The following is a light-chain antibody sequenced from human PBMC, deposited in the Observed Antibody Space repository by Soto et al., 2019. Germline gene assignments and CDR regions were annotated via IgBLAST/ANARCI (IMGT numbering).Light chain of an antibody. CDR1: QGISSY. Sequence: DIQMTQSPSSLSASVGDRVTITCRASQGISSYLAWYQQQPGKVPKVLIYAASTLQSGVPSRFSGSGSGTDFTLTISSLQPADVATYYCQKYDNAPETFGQGTKVEIK. CDR3: QKYDNAPET. CDR2: AAS. J-gene: IGKJ1*01. V-gene: IGKV1-27*01.